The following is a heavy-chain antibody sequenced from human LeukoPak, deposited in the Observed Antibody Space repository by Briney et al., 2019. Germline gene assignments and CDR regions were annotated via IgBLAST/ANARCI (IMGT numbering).Heavy chain of an antibody. Sequence: GGSPRLSCAASGFTFSSYSMNWVRQAPGKGLEWVSYISSGSSTIYYADSVKGRFIISRDNAKNSLCLQMNSLRDEDTAVYYCARENIVVVTAIRDAFDIWGQGTMVTVSS. CDR3: ARENIVVVTAIRDAFDI. V-gene: IGHV3-48*02. J-gene: IGHJ3*02. D-gene: IGHD2-21*02. CDR2: ISSGSSTI. CDR1: GFTFSSYS.